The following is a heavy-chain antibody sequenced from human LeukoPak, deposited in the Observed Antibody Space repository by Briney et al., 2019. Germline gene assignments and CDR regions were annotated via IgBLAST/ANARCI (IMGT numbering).Heavy chain of an antibody. CDR1: GYTFTSYG. CDR3: ARDSPRYCSGGSCYPDY. CDR2: ISAYNGNT. Sequence: ASVKVSCKASGYTFTSYGISWVRQAPGQGLEWMGWISAYNGNTNYAQKLQGRVTMTTDTSTSTAYMELGSLRSDDTAVYYCARDSPRYCSGGSCYPDYWGQGTLVTVSS. D-gene: IGHD2-15*01. J-gene: IGHJ4*02. V-gene: IGHV1-18*01.